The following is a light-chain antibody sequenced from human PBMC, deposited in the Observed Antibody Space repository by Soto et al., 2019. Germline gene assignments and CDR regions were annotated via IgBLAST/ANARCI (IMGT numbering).Light chain of an antibody. Sequence: EVVLTQSPGTLSLSPGERATLSCRASQSIGSSYLAWYQQKPGQAPRLLIYGASSRATGIPDRFSGSGSGTDFTLTISRLEPEEFAVYYCQQRSNWPPITFGQVTRRESK. J-gene: IGKJ5*01. V-gene: IGKV3D-20*02. CDR1: QSIGSSY. CDR3: QQRSNWPPIT. CDR2: GAS.